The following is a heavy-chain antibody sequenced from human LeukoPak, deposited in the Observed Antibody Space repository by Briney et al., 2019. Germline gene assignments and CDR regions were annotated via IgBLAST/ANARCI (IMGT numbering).Heavy chain of an antibody. Sequence: ASVKVSCKVSGYTLTELSMHWVRQAPGKGLERMGGFDPEDGETIYAQKFQGRVTMTEDTSTDTAYMELSSLRSEDTAVYYCATVGGSNTWGYFQHWGQGSLVTVSS. CDR3: ATVGGSNTWGYFQH. V-gene: IGHV1-24*01. CDR2: FDPEDGET. CDR1: GYTLTELS. D-gene: IGHD2-15*01. J-gene: IGHJ1*01.